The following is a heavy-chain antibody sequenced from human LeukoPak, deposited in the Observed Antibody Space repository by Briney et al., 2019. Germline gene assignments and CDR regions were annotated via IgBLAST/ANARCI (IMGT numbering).Heavy chain of an antibody. D-gene: IGHD4-11*01. J-gene: IGHJ4*02. V-gene: IGHV1-18*03. CDR1: GYTFTSYG. CDR2: ISAYNGNI. CDR3: ERDEGAYSIHVSDY. Sequence: ASVKVSCKASGYTFTSYGISWVPQAPGQGLKWMGWISAYNGNINYAQKLHGRVTMTTATTTTTAYTELRSRRPGDMAVYDRERDEGAYSIHVSDYWLQRTMATVSS.